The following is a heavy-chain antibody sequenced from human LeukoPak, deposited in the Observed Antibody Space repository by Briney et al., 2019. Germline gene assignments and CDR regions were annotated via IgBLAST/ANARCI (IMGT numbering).Heavy chain of an antibody. Sequence: ASVKVSCKASGYTFTSYGISWVRQAPGQGLEWMGWISAYNGNTNYAQKLQGRVTVTTDTSTSTAYMELRSLRSDDTAVYYCARDPFMRIGYYYGSDYWGQGTLVTVSS. CDR3: ARDPFMRIGYYYGSDY. CDR1: GYTFTSYG. CDR2: ISAYNGNT. J-gene: IGHJ4*02. V-gene: IGHV1-18*01. D-gene: IGHD3-10*01.